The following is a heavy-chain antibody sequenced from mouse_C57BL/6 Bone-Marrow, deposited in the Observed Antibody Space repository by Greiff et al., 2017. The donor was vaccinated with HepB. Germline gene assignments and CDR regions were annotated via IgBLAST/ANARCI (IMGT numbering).Heavy chain of an antibody. CDR3: ARPMIRAWFAY. D-gene: IGHD2-4*01. Sequence: EVKVEESGGGLVKPGGSLKLSCAASGFTFSDYGMHWVRQAPEKGLEWVAYISSGSSTIYYADTVKGRFTISRDKAKNTLFLQMTSLRSEDTAMYYCARPMIRAWFAYWGQGTLVTVSA. CDR1: GFTFSDYG. J-gene: IGHJ3*01. CDR2: ISSGSSTI. V-gene: IGHV5-17*01.